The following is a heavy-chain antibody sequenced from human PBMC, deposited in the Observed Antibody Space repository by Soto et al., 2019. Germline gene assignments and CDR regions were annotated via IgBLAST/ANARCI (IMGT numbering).Heavy chain of an antibody. J-gene: IGHJ5*02. D-gene: IGHD1-26*01. CDR2: INPSGGST. V-gene: IGHV1-46*01. Sequence: GASVKGSCKASGYTFTSYYMHWVRQATGQGLEWMGIINPSGGSTSYAQKFQGRVTMTRDTSTSTVYMELSSLRSEDTAVYYCARAVGATRFWFDPWGQGTLVTVFS. CDR3: ARAVGATRFWFDP. CDR1: GYTFTSYY.